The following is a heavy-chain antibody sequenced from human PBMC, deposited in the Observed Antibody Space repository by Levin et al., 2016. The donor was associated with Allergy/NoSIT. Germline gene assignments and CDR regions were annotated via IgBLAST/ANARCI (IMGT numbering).Heavy chain of an antibody. Sequence: WIRQPPGKGLEWVSAISGSGGSTYYADSVKGRFTISRDNSKNTLYLQMNSLRAEDTAVYYCAKGSSLDGSGWTYYFDYWGQGTLVTVSS. D-gene: IGHD6-19*01. J-gene: IGHJ4*02. CDR3: AKGSSLDGSGWTYYFDY. V-gene: IGHV3-23*01. CDR2: ISGSGGST.